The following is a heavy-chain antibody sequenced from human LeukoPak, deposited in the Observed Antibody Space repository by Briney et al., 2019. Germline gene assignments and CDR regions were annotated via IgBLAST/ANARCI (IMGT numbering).Heavy chain of an antibody. V-gene: IGHV3-23*01. CDR2: ISASGVNT. CDR3: AKSRGYCSGGSCASFD. J-gene: IGHJ4*02. Sequence: PGGSLRLSCAVAELSFSSYAMSWVRQAPGKGLEWVSAISASGVNTYYADSVKGRFTISRDNSKNTLYLQMNSLRAEDTAVYYCAKSRGYCSGGSCASFDWGQGTLVTVSS. CDR1: ELSFSSYA. D-gene: IGHD2-15*01.